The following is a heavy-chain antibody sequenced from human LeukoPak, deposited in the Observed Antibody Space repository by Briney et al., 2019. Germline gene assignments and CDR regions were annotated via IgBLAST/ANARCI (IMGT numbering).Heavy chain of an antibody. CDR3: AANDSWSGPD. V-gene: IGHV4-39*01. J-gene: IGHJ4*02. CDR2: IYYSGST. D-gene: IGHD3-3*01. Sequence: SETLSLTCTVSGGSISSSSYYWGWIRQPPGKGLEWIGSIYYSGSTYYNPSLKSRVTISVDTSKNQFSLKLSSVTAADTAVYYCAANDSWSGPDWGQGTLVTVYS. CDR1: GGSISSSSYY.